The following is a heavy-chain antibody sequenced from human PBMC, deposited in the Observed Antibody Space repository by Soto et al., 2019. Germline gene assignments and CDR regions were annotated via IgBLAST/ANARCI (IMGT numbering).Heavy chain of an antibody. J-gene: IGHJ4*02. CDR1: GFTFSSYA. Sequence: GGSLRLSCAASGFTFSSYALSWVRQAPGKGLEWVSAISSGGGTTYYADSVKGRFTISRDNAKNSLYLQMNSLRAEDTAVYYCARDSTPGPVDYRAQRTLVTVSS. CDR2: ISSGGGTT. D-gene: IGHD2-2*01. CDR3: ARDSTPGPVDY. V-gene: IGHV3-23*01.